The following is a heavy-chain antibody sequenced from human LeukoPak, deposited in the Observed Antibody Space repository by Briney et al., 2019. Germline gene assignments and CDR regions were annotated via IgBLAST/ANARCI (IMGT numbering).Heavy chain of an antibody. V-gene: IGHV4-34*01. CDR3: VRHVARAFDI. CDR1: GGSFTYYY. CDR2: INHSGST. J-gene: IGHJ3*02. Sequence: NSSETLSLTCAVYGGSFTYYYWSWIRQPPGKGLEWIGEINHSGSTKYNPSLKSRVTISIDTSKNQLSLKLSSVTAADTAVYSCVRHVARAFDIWGQGTKVTVSS.